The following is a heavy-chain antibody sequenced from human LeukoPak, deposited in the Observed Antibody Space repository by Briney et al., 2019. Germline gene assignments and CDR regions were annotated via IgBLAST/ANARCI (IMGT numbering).Heavy chain of an antibody. D-gene: IGHD3-10*01. J-gene: IGHJ4*02. V-gene: IGHV4-61*01. Sequence: SETLSLTCTVSGGSVSSGSYYWIWIRQPPGKGLEWIGYIYYSGSTNYNPSLKSRVTISVDTSKNQFSLKLSSVTAADTAVYYCASYGSGSYPPNWGQGTLVTVSS. CDR2: IYYSGST. CDR3: ASYGSGSYPPN. CDR1: GGSVSSGSYY.